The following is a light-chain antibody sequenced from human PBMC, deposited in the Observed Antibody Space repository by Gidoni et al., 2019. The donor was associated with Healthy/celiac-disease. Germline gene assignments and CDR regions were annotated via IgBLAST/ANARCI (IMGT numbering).Light chain of an antibody. CDR1: QSVSSSY. Sequence: IILTPSPVTLSLSPGARSTLSCSASQSVSSSYLAWYQQKPGQAPRLLIYGASSRATGIPDRFSGSGSGTDFTLTISRLEPEDFAVYYCQQYGSSPPLTFGGGTKVEIK. CDR3: QQYGSSPPLT. V-gene: IGKV3-20*01. J-gene: IGKJ4*01. CDR2: GAS.